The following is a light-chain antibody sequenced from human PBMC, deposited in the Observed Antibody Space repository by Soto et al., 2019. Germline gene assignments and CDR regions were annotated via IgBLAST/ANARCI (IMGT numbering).Light chain of an antibody. CDR2: EVS. CDR1: SSDVGSYNL. CDR3: CSYAGRSPFV. J-gene: IGLJ2*01. Sequence: QSVLTQPASVSGSPGQSSTISCTGTSSDVGSYNLVSWYQQHPGKAPKLMIYEVSKRPSGVSNRFSGSKSGNTASLTISGLQAEDEADYYCCSYAGRSPFVFGGGTKVTVL. V-gene: IGLV2-23*02.